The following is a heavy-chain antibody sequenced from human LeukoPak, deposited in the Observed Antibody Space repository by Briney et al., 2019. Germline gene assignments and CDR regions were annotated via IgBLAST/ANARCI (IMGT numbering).Heavy chain of an antibody. CDR3: ARVQRWELLSAAYYFDY. D-gene: IGHD1-26*01. CDR2: IYYSGST. CDR1: GGSISSSSYY. J-gene: IGHJ4*02. V-gene: IGHV4-39*01. Sequence: SETLSLTCTVSGGSISSSSYYWGWIRQPPGKGLEWIGSIYYSGSTYYNPSRKSRFTISVDTSKNQFSLKLSSVTAADTAVYYCARVQRWELLSAAYYFDYWGQGTLVTVSS.